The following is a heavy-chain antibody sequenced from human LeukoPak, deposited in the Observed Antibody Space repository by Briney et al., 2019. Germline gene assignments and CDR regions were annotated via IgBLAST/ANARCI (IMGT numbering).Heavy chain of an antibody. CDR1: GYSFPNNW. CDR3: ASFGGTYRYYFDS. V-gene: IGHV5-51*01. D-gene: IGHD3-16*02. J-gene: IGHJ4*02. Sequence: GESLKISCKASGYSFPNNWIGWVRQKPGKGLEWMGIIYPFDSDIRYSPSFQGQVIISADKSINTAYLQWSSLKASDTAMYYCASFGGTYRYYFDSWGQGTLVTVSS. CDR2: IYPFDSDI.